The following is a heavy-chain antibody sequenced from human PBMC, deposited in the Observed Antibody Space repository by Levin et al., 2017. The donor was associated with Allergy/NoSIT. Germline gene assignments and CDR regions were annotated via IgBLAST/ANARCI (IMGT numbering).Heavy chain of an antibody. CDR2: IYVTGST. V-gene: IGHV4-61*02. D-gene: IGHD5-12*01. CDR3: ARDLEGFSGYNPYCYMDV. J-gene: IGHJ6*03. Sequence: SQTLSLTCSVSGDSISRGFYYWSWIRQPAGEGLEWIGRIYVTGSTTYSPSLKSRATISLDRSKDQVSLKINLVTAADTAVYYCARDLEGFSGYNPYCYMDVWGKGTTVTVSS. CDR1: GDSISRGFYY.